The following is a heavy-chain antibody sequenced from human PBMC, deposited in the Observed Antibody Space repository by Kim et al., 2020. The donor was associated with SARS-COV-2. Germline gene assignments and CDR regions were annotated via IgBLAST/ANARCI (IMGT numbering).Heavy chain of an antibody. Sequence: SETLSLTCVVSGGSITSSSYHWGWIRQPPGKGLEWIGSIYYSEGTYYNPSLKSRVTISVNTSKNQFSLKLTSVAAADSAVYFCASYDATGYYYYYWGQGT. V-gene: IGHV4-39*01. CDR1: GGSITSSSYH. CDR2: IYYSEGT. J-gene: IGHJ4*02. D-gene: IGHD3-22*01. CDR3: ASYDATGYYYYY.